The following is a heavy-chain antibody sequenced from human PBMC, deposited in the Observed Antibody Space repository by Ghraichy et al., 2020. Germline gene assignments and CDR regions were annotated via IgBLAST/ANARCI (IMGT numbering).Heavy chain of an antibody. D-gene: IGHD4-11*01. Sequence: GGSLRLSCAASGFTFSSYGMHWVRQAPGKGLEWVAVIWYDGSNKYYADSVKGRFTISRDNSKNTLYLQMNSLRAEDTAVYYCAREPVATRTLYGMDVWGQGTTVTVSS. CDR1: GFTFSSYG. CDR3: AREPVATRTLYGMDV. CDR2: IWYDGSNK. V-gene: IGHV3-33*01. J-gene: IGHJ6*02.